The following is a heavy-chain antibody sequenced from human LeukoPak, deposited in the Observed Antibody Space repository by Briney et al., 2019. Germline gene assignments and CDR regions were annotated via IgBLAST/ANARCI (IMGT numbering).Heavy chain of an antibody. CDR2: ISGSGGST. J-gene: IGHJ6*02. Sequence: PGGSLRLSCAASGFTFSSSAMSWVRQAPGKGLEWVSTISGSGGSTYYADSGKGRFTIARDNSKKPLYLKMSSLRAEDTAVYYCTKGRPASGPWGYYYVMDVWGQGTTVTVFS. D-gene: IGHD1-26*01. CDR1: GFTFSSSA. CDR3: TKGRPASGPWGYYYVMDV. V-gene: IGHV3-23*01.